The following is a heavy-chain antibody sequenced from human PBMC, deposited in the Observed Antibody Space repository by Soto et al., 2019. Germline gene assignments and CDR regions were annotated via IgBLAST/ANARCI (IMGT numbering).Heavy chain of an antibody. CDR2: IRSQSDGGSG. CDR3: TTDSRTTVQEVRFDF. D-gene: IGHD4-17*01. Sequence: PGGSLRLSCAASGFTFHNAWINWVRQPPGGGLEWVGRIRSQSDGGSGDYAAPVKGRFVVSRDDSKNMVYLQMNSLKIEDTAVYYCTTDSRTTVQEVRFDFWGHGTLVTVST. CDR1: GFTFHNAW. J-gene: IGHJ4*01. V-gene: IGHV3-15*07.